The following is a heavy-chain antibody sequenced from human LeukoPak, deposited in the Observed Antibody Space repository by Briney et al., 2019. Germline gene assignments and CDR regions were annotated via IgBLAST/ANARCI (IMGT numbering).Heavy chain of an antibody. CDR1: GFTFSSYS. CDR2: ISGSSSYI. D-gene: IGHD6-19*01. Sequence: SGGSLRLSCAASGFTFSSYSMNWVRQAPGKGLEWVSSISGSSSYINYADSVKGRFTISRDSAQNSLFLQLNSLRAEDTAVYYCARDPYSSGWYKDAFDIWGQGTMVTVSS. CDR3: ARDPYSSGWYKDAFDI. V-gene: IGHV3-21*01. J-gene: IGHJ3*02.